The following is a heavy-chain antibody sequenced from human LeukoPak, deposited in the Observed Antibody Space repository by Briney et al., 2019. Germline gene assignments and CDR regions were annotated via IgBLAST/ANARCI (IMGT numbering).Heavy chain of an antibody. J-gene: IGHJ4*02. CDR3: ARDYYDSSTSATFDY. CDR1: GFTFSTYT. D-gene: IGHD3-22*01. CDR2: IASDTTYM. Sequence: GGSLRLSCEASGFTFSTYTVNWVRQAPGKGLEWVSSIASDTTYMKYADSVKGRFSVSRDNAENSVFLEMKSLRADDTAVYFCARDYYDSSTSATFDYWGRGTLVTVSS. V-gene: IGHV3-21*06.